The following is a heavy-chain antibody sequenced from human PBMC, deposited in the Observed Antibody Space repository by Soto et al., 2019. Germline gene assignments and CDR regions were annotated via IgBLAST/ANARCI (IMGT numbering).Heavy chain of an antibody. D-gene: IGHD2-15*01. CDR1: GFTFSSYA. CDR2: ISYDGSNK. Sequence: GGSLRLSCAASGFTFSSYAMHWVRQAPGKGLEWVAVISYDGSNKYYADSVKGRFTISRDNFKNTLYLQMNSLRAEVLAVYYCARGRYWFDYWGQGTLVTVSS. CDR3: ARGRYWFDY. J-gene: IGHJ4*02. V-gene: IGHV3-30-3*01.